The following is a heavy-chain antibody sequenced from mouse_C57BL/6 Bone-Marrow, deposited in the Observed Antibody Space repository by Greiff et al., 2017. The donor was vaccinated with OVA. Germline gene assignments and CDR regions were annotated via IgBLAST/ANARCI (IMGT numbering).Heavy chain of an antibody. Sequence: EVQLQQSGPELVKPGASVKISCKASGYTFTDYYMNWVKQSHGKSLEWIGDINPNNGGTSYNQKFKGKATLTVDKSSSTAYMELRSLTSEDSAVYYCARRVYDYDVPWFAYWGQGTLVTVSA. D-gene: IGHD2-4*01. CDR1: GYTFTDYY. V-gene: IGHV1-26*01. J-gene: IGHJ3*01. CDR3: ARRVYDYDVPWFAY. CDR2: INPNNGGT.